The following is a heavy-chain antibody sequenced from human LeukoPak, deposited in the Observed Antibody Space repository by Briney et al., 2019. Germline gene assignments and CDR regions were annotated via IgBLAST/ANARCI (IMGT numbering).Heavy chain of an antibody. CDR2: IKPDGGEK. Sequence: PGGSLRLSCAASGFTFSSYMMTWVRQAPGKGLEWVANIKPDGGEKFYVDSVRGRFTISRDNAKNSLYLQMNSLRAEDTAVYYCASGSLXSGILEYWGQGTLVIVSS. V-gene: IGHV3-7*01. J-gene: IGHJ4*02. CDR3: ASGSLXSGILEY. D-gene: IGHD3-3*01. CDR1: GFTFSSYM.